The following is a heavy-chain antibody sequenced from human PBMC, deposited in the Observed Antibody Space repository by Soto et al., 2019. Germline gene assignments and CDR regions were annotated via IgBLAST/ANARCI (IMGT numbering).Heavy chain of an antibody. CDR1: GFTFSSYG. CDR3: AKGGDSKDYYDSSGYFGAFDI. D-gene: IGHD3-22*01. CDR2: ISYDGSNK. J-gene: IGHJ3*02. V-gene: IGHV3-30*18. Sequence: GSLRLSCATSGFTFSSYGMHWVRQAPGKGLEWVAVISYDGSNKYYADSVKGRFTISRDNSNNTLYLQMNSLRAEDTAVYYCAKGGDSKDYYDSSGYFGAFDIWGRGTMVTVSS.